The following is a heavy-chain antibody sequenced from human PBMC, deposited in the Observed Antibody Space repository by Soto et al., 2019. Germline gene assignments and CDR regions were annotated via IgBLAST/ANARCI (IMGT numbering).Heavy chain of an antibody. J-gene: IGHJ6*02. CDR1: GGTFSSYA. CDR2: INPNSGGT. Sequence: ASVKVSCKASGGTFSSYAISWVRQAPGQGLEWMGWINPNSGGTNYAQRFQGWVTMTRDTSISTAYMELSRLRSDDTAVYYCATPGPHYDFWSGPDYYYYGMDVWGQGTTVTVSS. V-gene: IGHV1-2*04. CDR3: ATPGPHYDFWSGPDYYYYGMDV. D-gene: IGHD3-3*01.